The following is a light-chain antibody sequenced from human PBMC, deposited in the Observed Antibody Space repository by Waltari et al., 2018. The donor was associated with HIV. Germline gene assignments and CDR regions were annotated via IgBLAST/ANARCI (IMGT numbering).Light chain of an antibody. CDR3: SSYKNNNTIV. CDR1: RSDICSYNR. V-gene: IGLV2-18*02. J-gene: IGLJ1*01. CDR2: EVK. Sequence: QSALTQPPSVSASPGQSVTISCPGTRSDICSYNRVSWSLQPPGTAPRIIIYEVKNRPSGVPDRFSASKSGNTASLTISGLQAEDEADYYCSSYKNNNTIVFGTGTKVTVL.